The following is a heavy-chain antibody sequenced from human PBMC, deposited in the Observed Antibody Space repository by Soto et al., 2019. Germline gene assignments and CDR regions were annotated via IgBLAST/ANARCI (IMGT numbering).Heavy chain of an antibody. CDR1: NFSFNNAW. CDR3: TSGAVISGWFVVDH. CDR2: IKSKTDGGTT. Sequence: EVQLVESGGGLVKPGGSLRLSCAASNFSFNNAWMNWVRQAPGKGLEWVGRIKSKTDGGTTDYAAPVKGRFTISRDDSKNTLYLQMNSLETEDTAVYYRTSGAVISGWFVVDHWGQGALVTVSS. J-gene: IGHJ4*02. V-gene: IGHV3-15*07. D-gene: IGHD6-19*01.